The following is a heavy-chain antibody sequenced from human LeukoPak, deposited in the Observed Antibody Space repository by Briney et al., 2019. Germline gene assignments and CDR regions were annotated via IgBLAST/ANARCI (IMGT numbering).Heavy chain of an antibody. J-gene: IGHJ4*02. Sequence: GGSLRLSCAASGFTLSSYWMGWVRQAPGKGLQWVANINQDGSQIYYVDSVRGRFTISRDNAKNSLSLQMDSLRGEDTAVYYCAREDTAVAVDYWGQGILVTVSS. CDR1: GFTLSSYW. V-gene: IGHV3-7*01. D-gene: IGHD5-18*01. CDR3: AREDTAVAVDY. CDR2: INQDGSQI.